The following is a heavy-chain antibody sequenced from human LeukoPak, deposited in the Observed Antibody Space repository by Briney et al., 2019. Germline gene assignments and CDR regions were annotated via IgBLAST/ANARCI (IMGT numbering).Heavy chain of an antibody. D-gene: IGHD2-2*01. CDR1: GYTLTSYG. CDR2: ISAYNGNT. V-gene: IGHV1-18*01. Sequence: ASVKVSCKASGYTLTSYGISWVRQTPGQGLEWMGWISAYNGNTNYAQKLQGRVTMTTDTSTSIAYMELRSLRSDDTAVYYCARDSPCSSTSCHVVSKPYGMDVWGQGTTVTVSS. J-gene: IGHJ6*02. CDR3: ARDSPCSSTSCHVVSKPYGMDV.